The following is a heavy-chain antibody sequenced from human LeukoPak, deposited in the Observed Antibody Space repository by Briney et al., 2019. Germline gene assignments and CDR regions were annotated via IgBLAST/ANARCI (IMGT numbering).Heavy chain of an antibody. D-gene: IGHD3-9*01. J-gene: IGHJ4*02. Sequence: PSETLSLTSTVSGGSISSSSYYWGWIRQPPGKGLEWIGSIYYSGSTYYNPSLKSRVTITVDTSKNQFSLKLSSVTAADTAVYYCARSCDILTTFDYWGQGTLVTVSS. CDR3: ARSCDILTTFDY. CDR2: IYYSGST. CDR1: GGSISSSSYY. V-gene: IGHV4-39*07.